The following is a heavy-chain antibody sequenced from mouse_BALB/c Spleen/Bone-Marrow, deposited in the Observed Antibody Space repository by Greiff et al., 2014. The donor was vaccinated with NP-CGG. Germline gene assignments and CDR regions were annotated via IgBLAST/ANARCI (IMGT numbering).Heavy chain of an antibody. V-gene: IGHV2-2*02. CDR3: AKTGTGAADY. D-gene: IGHD4-1*01. Sequence: VQLQESGPDLVQPSQSLSITCTVSGFSLTTYGVHWVRQSPGKGLEWLGVIWSGGSTDYNAAFISRLSISKDNSKSQVFFKMNSLQANYTAIYYCAKTGTGAADYWGQGTTLTVSS. CDR1: GFSLTTYG. J-gene: IGHJ2*01. CDR2: IWSGGST.